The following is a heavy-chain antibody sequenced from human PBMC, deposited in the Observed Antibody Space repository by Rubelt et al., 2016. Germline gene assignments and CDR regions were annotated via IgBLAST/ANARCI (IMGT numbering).Heavy chain of an antibody. V-gene: IGHV4-59*01. Sequence: GGSISSYYWSWIRQPPGKGLEWIGYIFYSGSTNYNPSLKSRVTISVDTSKNQFSLKLSSVTAADTAVYYCARVNGYNLDYWGQGTLVTVSS. CDR3: ARVNGYNLDY. CDR1: GGSISSYY. CDR2: IFYSGST. D-gene: IGHD5-24*01. J-gene: IGHJ4*02.